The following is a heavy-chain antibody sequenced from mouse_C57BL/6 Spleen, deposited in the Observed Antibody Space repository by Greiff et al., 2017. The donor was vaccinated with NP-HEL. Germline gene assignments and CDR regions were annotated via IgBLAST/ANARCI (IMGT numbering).Heavy chain of an antibody. CDR1: GYTFTSYG. J-gene: IGHJ4*01. Sequence: VQLEQSGAELARPGASVKLSCKASGYTFTSYGISWVKQRTGQGLEWIGEIYPRSGNTYYNEKFKGKATLTADKSSSTAYMELRSLTSEDSAVYFCARPYGNYDAMDYWGQGTSVTVSS. D-gene: IGHD2-1*01. CDR2: IYPRSGNT. CDR3: ARPYGNYDAMDY. V-gene: IGHV1-81*01.